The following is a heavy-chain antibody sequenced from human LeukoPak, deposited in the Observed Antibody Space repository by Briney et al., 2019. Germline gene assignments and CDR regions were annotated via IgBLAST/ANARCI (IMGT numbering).Heavy chain of an antibody. V-gene: IGHV3-11*01. CDR1: GFTFSDYY. D-gene: IGHD6-6*01. CDR3: ARAQYSSFQILYYYYGMDV. CDR2: ISSSGSTI. Sequence: PGGSLRLSCAASGFTFSDYYMSWIRQAPGKGLEWVSYISSSGSTIYYADSVKGRFTISRDNAKNSLYLQMNSLRAEDTAVYYCARAQYSSFQILYYYYGMDVWGQGTTVTVPS. J-gene: IGHJ6*02.